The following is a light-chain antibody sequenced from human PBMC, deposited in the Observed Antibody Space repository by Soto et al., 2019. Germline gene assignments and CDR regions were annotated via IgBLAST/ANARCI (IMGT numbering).Light chain of an antibody. J-gene: IGKJ3*01. CDR1: QAVSSN. CDR2: GAS. V-gene: IGKV3-15*01. CDR3: QQYNDWPPFT. Sequence: EIVMTQSPATLSVSPRERATLSCRASQAVSSNLAGYQQKPCQAPRLLIYGASTRATGIPAKFSGSGSGTEFTLTISSLLSEDFAVYYCQQYNDWPPFTFGPGTRVDIK.